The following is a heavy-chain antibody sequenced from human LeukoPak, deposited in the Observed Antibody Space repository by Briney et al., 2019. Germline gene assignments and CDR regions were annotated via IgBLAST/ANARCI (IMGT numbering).Heavy chain of an antibody. CDR2: INTNTGNP. CDR3: ARKSHYEEYNWFDP. J-gene: IGHJ5*02. V-gene: IGHV7-4-1*02. D-gene: IGHD3-3*01. CDR1: GFTFTSYA. Sequence: GGSLRLSCAASGFTFTSYAMNWVRQAPGQGLEWMGWINTNTGNPTYAQGFTGRFVFSLDTSVSTAYLQISSLKAEDTAVYYCARKSHYEEYNWFDPWGQGTLVTVSS.